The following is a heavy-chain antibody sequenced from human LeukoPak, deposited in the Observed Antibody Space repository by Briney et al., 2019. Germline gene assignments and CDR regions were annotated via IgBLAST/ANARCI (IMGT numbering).Heavy chain of an antibody. CDR1: GFTFSDYY. V-gene: IGHV3-11*06. J-gene: IGHJ4*02. CDR2: ISSSSSYT. CDR3: ARDKRRDYYFDY. Sequence: PGGSLRLSCAASGFTFSDYYMSWIRQAPGKGLEWVSYISSSSSYTNYADSVKGRFTISRDNAKNSLYLQMNSLRAEDTAVYYCARDKRRDYYFDYWGQGTLVTVSS.